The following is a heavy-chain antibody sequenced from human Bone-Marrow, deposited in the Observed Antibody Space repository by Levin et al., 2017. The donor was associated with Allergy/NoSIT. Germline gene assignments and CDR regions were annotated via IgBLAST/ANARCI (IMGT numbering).Heavy chain of an antibody. Sequence: PTASVKVSCKASGRTSSNYAVSWVRQARGQGLEWMGDVIPVFGTANYAQKFQGRVTITADESTSTVYMELRSLRSDDTAVYYCAREIGSSGYGRTGNFDYWGQGTLVTVSS. V-gene: IGHV1-69*13. J-gene: IGHJ4*02. D-gene: IGHD3-22*01. CDR3: AREIGSSGYGRTGNFDY. CDR1: GRTSSNYA. CDR2: VIPVFGTA.